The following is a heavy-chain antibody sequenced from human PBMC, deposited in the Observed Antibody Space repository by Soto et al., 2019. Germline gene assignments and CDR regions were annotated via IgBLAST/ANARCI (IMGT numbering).Heavy chain of an antibody. CDR2: IIPILGIA. CDR3: ASCSSTRCYLPVY. D-gene: IGHD2-2*01. Sequence: QVQLVQSGAEVKKPGSSVKVSCKASGGTFSSYTISWVRQAPGQGLEWMGRIIPILGIANYAQKFQGRVTITADKSTSTAYMELSSLRSEDTAVYYCASCSSTRCYLPVYWGQGTLVTVSS. V-gene: IGHV1-69*02. J-gene: IGHJ4*02. CDR1: GGTFSSYT.